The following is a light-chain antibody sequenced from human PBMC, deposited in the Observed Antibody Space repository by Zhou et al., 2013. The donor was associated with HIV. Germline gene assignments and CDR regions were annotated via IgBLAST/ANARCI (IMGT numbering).Light chain of an antibody. J-gene: IGKJ2*01. V-gene: IGKV3-20*01. Sequence: EVVMTQSPGTLSLSPGERAILSCRASQNVPYLAWYQQKSGQTPSLLIYDASWRAPGVPDRFSGSGSGTDFTLSISKVEPGDFAVYYCHRYGASPRTFGQGTKLEI. CDR1: QNVPY. CDR2: DAS. CDR3: HRYGASPRT.